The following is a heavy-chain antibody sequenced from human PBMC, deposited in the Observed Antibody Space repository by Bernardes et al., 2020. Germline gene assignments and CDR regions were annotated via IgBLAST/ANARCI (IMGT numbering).Heavy chain of an antibody. V-gene: IGHV3-48*03. CDR1: GFTFSSYE. D-gene: IGHD2-15*01. CDR2: ISSSGSTI. CDR3: ARESSWCSGGSCEASD. J-gene: IGHJ4*02. Sequence: GGSLRLSCAASGFTFSSYEMNWVRQAPGKGLEWVSYISSSGSTIYYADSVKGRFTISRDNAKNSLYLQMNSLRAEDTAVYYCARESSWCSGGSCEASDWGQGTLVTVSS.